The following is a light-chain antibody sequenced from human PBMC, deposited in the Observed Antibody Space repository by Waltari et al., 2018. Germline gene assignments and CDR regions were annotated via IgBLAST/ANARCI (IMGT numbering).Light chain of an antibody. CDR1: SLRSGD. Sequence: SSELTQDPAVSVALGQTIRITCQRDSLRSGDASWYQQKPGQAPVLVMFGENNRPSGIPVRLSGSISGSTTSLTITGAQAEDEADYYCNSRDNRGQGLIFGGGTKVTVL. J-gene: IGLJ2*01. V-gene: IGLV3-19*01. CDR2: GEN. CDR3: NSRDNRGQGLI.